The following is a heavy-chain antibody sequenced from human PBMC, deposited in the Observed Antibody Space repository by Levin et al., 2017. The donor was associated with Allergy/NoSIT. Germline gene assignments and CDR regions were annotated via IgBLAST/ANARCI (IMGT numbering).Heavy chain of an antibody. V-gene: IGHV1-2*02. CDR3: ARPSRPNSNWFDP. D-gene: IGHD4-23*01. CDR2: INPNSGGT. Sequence: ASVKVSCKASGYTFTGYYMHWVRQAPGQGLEWMGWINPNSGGTNYAQKFQGRVTMTRDTSISTAYMELSRLRSDDTAVYYCARPSRPNSNWFDPWGQGTLVTVSS. CDR1: GYTFTGYY. J-gene: IGHJ5*02.